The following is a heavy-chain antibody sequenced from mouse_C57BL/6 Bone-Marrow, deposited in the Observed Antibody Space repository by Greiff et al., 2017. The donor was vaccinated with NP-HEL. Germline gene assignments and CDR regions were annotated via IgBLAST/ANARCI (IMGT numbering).Heavy chain of an antibody. CDR2: IGPGSGST. V-gene: IGHV1-77*01. J-gene: IGHJ4*01. Sequence: VQLQQSGAELVKPGASVKISCKASGYTFTDYYINWVKQRPGQGLEWIGKIGPGSGSTYYNEKFKGKATLTAAKSSSPAYMQLSSLTSEDSAVYFCARYGGSYDGSSARAMDYWGQGTSVTVSS. D-gene: IGHD1-1*01. CDR1: GYTFTDYY. CDR3: ARYGGSYDGSSARAMDY.